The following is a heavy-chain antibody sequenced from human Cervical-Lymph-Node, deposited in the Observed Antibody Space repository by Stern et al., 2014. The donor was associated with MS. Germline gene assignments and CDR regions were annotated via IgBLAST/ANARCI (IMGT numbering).Heavy chain of an antibody. Sequence: QVQLWESGGGVVKPGRTLRLSCAASGFVFRSFGLHWVRQAQGKGMGWVAFISYDGSDKDYTDSVKGRFTVSRDNSNNTVDLEMNSLRLEDTAVYYCAKGGSGSYLDWGQGSLVTVSS. V-gene: IGHV3-30*18. CDR1: GFVFRSFG. J-gene: IGHJ4*02. CDR2: ISYDGSDK. CDR3: AKGGSGSYLD. D-gene: IGHD1-26*01.